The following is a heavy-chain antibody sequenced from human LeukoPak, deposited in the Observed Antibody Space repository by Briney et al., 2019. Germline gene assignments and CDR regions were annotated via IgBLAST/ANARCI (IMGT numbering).Heavy chain of an antibody. CDR2: ISSSSSSYI. Sequence: GGSLRLSCAASGFIFSSYSMNWVRQAPGKGLEWVSSISSSSSSYIYYADSMKGRLTISRDNAKNSLYLQMNSLRAEDTAVYYCARVRDGYKSPFDIWGQGTMVTVSS. V-gene: IGHV3-21*01. D-gene: IGHD5-24*01. J-gene: IGHJ3*02. CDR3: ARVRDGYKSPFDI. CDR1: GFIFSSYS.